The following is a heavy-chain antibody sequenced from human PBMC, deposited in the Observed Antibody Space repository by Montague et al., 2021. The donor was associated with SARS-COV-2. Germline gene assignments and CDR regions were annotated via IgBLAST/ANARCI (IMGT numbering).Heavy chain of an antibody. Sequence: RLSCAASGSTFDDYGMSWVRQGPGKGLEWVSGVTRNGDSTDFADSVKGRFTISRDNAKNSLYLQMNSLRAEDTALYYCVRGFRNGPFDVWGQGTLVSVSS. D-gene: IGHD1-14*01. CDR1: GSTFDDYG. CDR3: VRGFRNGPFDV. V-gene: IGHV3-20*04. J-gene: IGHJ4*02. CDR2: VTRNGDST.